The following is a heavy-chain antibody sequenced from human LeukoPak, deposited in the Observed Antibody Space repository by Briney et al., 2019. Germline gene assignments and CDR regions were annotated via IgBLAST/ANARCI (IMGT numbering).Heavy chain of an antibody. CDR1: GFTFSSYA. Sequence: GASLRLSCAASGFTFSSYAMSWVRQAPGEGLEWGSAISGSGGSTYYADSVKGRFTISRDNSKNTLYLQMNSLRAEDTAVYYCAKDKAVEMATMFDYWGQGTLVTVSS. D-gene: IGHD5-24*01. V-gene: IGHV3-23*01. CDR2: ISGSGGST. J-gene: IGHJ4*02. CDR3: AKDKAVEMATMFDY.